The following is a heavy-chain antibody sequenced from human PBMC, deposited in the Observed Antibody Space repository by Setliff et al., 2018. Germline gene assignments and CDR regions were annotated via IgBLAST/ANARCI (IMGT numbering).Heavy chain of an antibody. CDR2: IDASSSYI. D-gene: IGHD2-2*01. J-gene: IGHJ5*02. V-gene: IGHV3-21*01. CDR3: ARDRYCSSASCYATQYNWFDP. Sequence: GGSLRLSCAASGFTFSTYTMNWVRQAPGKGLEWVSSIDASSSYIYYADSVKGRFTISRDNAENSLYLQMNSLRAEDTAVYCCARDRYCSSASCYATQYNWFDPWGQGTLVPSPQ. CDR1: GFTFSTYT.